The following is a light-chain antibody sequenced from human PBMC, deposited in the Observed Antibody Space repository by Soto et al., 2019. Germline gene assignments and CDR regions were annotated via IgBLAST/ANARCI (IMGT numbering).Light chain of an antibody. CDR2: WAS. CDR3: QQYYSTPLT. J-gene: IGKJ5*01. CDR1: QHILYSSNQKHY. V-gene: IGKV4-1*01. Sequence: DLMLTESPDPLAVSLGEMATINCNSCQHILYSSNQKHYLSWYQQKPGQPPKLLIYWASTRESGVPDRFSGSGSGTDFTLTISSLQAEDVAVYYCQQYYSTPLTFGQGTRLEIK.